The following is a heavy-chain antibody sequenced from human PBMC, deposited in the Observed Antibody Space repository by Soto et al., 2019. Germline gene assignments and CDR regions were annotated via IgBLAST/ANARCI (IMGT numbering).Heavy chain of an antibody. CDR2: IKSKTDGGTT. CDR1: GFTFSNAC. J-gene: IGHJ6*02. Sequence: GGSLRLSCAASGFTFSNACMNCVRQAPGKGLKWVGRIKSKTDGGTTDYDAPVKGRFTISRDDSKNTLYLQMNSLKTEDTAVYYCTTVIAARPVNDYYYYYGMDVWGQGTTVTVSS. V-gene: IGHV3-15*07. CDR3: TTVIAARPVNDYYYYYGMDV. D-gene: IGHD6-6*01.